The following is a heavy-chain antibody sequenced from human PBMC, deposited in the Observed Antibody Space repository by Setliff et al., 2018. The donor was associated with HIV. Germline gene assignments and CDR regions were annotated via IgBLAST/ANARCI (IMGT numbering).Heavy chain of an antibody. CDR3: ARRDRYCSSTSCQLDY. Sequence: PSETLSLTCAVYGGSFSGYYWSWIRQPPGKGLEWIGEINHGGSTNYNPSLKSRVTISVDTSKNQFSLKLSSVTATDTAVYYCARRDRYCSSTSCQLDYWGQRTLVTVSS. CDR1: GGSFSGYY. J-gene: IGHJ4*02. D-gene: IGHD2-2*01. V-gene: IGHV4-34*01. CDR2: INHGGST.